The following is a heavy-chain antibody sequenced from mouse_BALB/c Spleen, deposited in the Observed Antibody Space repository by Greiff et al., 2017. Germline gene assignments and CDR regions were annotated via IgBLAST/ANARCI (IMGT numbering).Heavy chain of an antibody. CDR3: ARSGGFYYGSSHYFDY. V-gene: IGHV2-4-1*01. J-gene: IGHJ2*01. D-gene: IGHD1-1*01. CDR1: GFSLTSYG. Sequence: QVQLKESGPGLVQPSQSLSITCTVSGFSLTSYGVHWVRQSPGKGLEWLGVIWSGGSTDYNAAFISRLSISKDNSKSQVFFKMNSLQADDTAIYYCARSGGFYYGSSHYFDYWGQGTTLTVSS. CDR2: IWSGGST.